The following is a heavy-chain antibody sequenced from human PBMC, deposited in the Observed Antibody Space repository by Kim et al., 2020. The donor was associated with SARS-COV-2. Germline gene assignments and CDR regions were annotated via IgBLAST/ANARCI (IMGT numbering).Heavy chain of an antibody. CDR1: GFTFSSYW. V-gene: IGHV3-74*01. J-gene: IGHJ6*02. D-gene: IGHD2-15*01. CDR3: ARDGRIGYCSGGSCPDYGMDV. Sequence: GGSLRLSCAASGFTFSSYWMHWVRQAPGKGLVWVSRINSDGSSTSYADSVKGRFTISRDNAKNTLYLQMNSLRAEDTAVYYCARDGRIGYCSGGSCPDYGMDVWGQGTTVTVSS. CDR2: INSDGSST.